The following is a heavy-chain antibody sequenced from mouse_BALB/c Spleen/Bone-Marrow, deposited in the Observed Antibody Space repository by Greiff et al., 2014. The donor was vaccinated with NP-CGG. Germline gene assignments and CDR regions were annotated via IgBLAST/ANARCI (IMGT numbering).Heavy chain of an antibody. CDR1: GFTFSSFG. D-gene: IGHD4-1*01. Sequence: DVKLVESGGGLVQPEGSRKLSCAASGFTFSSFGMHWVRQAPEKGLEWVAYISSGSSTIYYADTVKGRFTISRDNPKNTLFLQMTSLRSEDTAMYYCATGTRAMDYWGQGTSVTVSS. J-gene: IGHJ4*01. CDR3: ATGTRAMDY. CDR2: ISSGSSTI. V-gene: IGHV5-17*02.